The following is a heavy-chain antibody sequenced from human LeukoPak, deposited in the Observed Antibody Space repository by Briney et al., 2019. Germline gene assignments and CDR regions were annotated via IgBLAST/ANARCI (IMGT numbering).Heavy chain of an antibody. J-gene: IGHJ4*02. CDR2: INTGSSTI. Sequence: AGGSLRLSCAASGFTFSSYSMSWVRQAPGKGLEGVSYINTGSSTIYYADSVKGRFTISRDNAKNSMYLQMSSLRAEDTAVYYCARDLWYYDSSGYAIGVYFDSWGQGTLVTVSS. CDR1: GFTFSSYS. D-gene: IGHD3-22*01. V-gene: IGHV3-48*01. CDR3: ARDLWYYDSSGYAIGVYFDS.